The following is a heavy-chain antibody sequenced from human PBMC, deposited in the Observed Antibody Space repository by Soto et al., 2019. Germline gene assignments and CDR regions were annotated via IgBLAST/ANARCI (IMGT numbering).Heavy chain of an antibody. CDR1: GFIFGDYA. CDR2: IRSKNYGGRP. V-gene: IGHV3-49*03. Sequence: PGGSLRLSCTATGFIFGDYAMSWFRQAPGKGLEWVGFIRSKNYGGRPEYAASVQGRVTVSRDDSKSIAYLQMNSLKTEDTAVNYCSRGDHRYCSFFSCPFDSWGQGTLVTVS. J-gene: IGHJ5*01. CDR3: SRGDHRYCSFFSCPFDS. D-gene: IGHD2-15*01.